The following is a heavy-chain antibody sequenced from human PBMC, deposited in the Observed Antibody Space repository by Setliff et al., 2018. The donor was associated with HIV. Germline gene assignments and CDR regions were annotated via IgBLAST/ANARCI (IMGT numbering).Heavy chain of an antibody. CDR2: IIPIFGMA. V-gene: IGHV1-69*04. CDR3: ARVGNYYESSGYFTGYFQY. D-gene: IGHD3-22*01. Sequence: SVKVSCKASGDIFNNNAINWVRQAPGQGLEWMGRIIPIFGMANYARKFQGRVTITADKSTSTAYMKLSSLRSEDTAVYYCARVGNYYESSGYFTGYFQYWGQGTLGTVSS. CDR1: GDIFNNNA. J-gene: IGHJ1*01.